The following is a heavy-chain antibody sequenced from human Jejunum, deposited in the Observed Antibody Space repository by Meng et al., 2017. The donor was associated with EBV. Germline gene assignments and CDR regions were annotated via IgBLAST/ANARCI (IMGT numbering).Heavy chain of an antibody. D-gene: IGHD5-24*01. CDR3: ARDRGVEDY. V-gene: IGHV4-4*02. J-gene: IGHJ4*02. CDR1: GFSIRTENW. Sequence: QLQLLYSGPGLVQPAGTLSLTWAISGFSIRTENWWIWVRQPPGEVLEYIGEIHHIGSTKYNPSLKSRVTISVDKANNHFSLKLSSVTAADTAVYYCARDRGVEDYWGQGTLVTASS. CDR2: IHHIGST.